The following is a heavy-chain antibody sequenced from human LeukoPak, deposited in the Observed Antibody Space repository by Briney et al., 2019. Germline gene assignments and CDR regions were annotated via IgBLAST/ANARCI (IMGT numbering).Heavy chain of an antibody. CDR3: ARGEHIVLMVYTMFDP. CDR2: INPNSGGT. V-gene: IGHV1-2*02. Sequence: ASVKVSCKASGYTFTSYGISWVRQAPGQGLEWMGWINPNSGGTNYAQKFQGRVTMTRDTSISTAYMELSRLRSDDAAVYYCARGEHIVLMVYTMFDPWGQGTLVTVSS. CDR1: GYTFTSYG. J-gene: IGHJ5*02. D-gene: IGHD2-8*01.